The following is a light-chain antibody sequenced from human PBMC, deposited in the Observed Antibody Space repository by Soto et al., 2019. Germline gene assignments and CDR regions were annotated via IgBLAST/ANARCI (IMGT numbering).Light chain of an antibody. Sequence: QSALTKPPSASGTPGQRGTISCSGSSSNIGSNTVNWYQQLPGTAPKLLIYSNNQRPSGVPDRFSGSKSGTSASLAISGLQSEDEADYYCAAWDDSLNGYVFGTGTKVTVL. CDR1: SSNIGSNT. J-gene: IGLJ1*01. V-gene: IGLV1-44*01. CDR3: AAWDDSLNGYV. CDR2: SNN.